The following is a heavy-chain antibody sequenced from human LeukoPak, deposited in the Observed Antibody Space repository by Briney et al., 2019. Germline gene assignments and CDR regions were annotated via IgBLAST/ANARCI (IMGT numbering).Heavy chain of an antibody. Sequence: SETLSLTXAVSGYSISSGYYWGWIRQPPGKGLEWIGSIYHSGSTYYNPSLKSRVTISVDTSKNQFSLKLSSVTAADTAVYYCARRNGDYGDAFDIWGQGTMVTVSS. CDR2: IYHSGST. CDR1: GYSISSGYY. CDR3: ARRNGDYGDAFDI. V-gene: IGHV4-38-2*01. D-gene: IGHD4-17*01. J-gene: IGHJ3*02.